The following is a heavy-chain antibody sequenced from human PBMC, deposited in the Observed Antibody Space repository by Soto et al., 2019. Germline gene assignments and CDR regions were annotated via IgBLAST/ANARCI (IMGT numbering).Heavy chain of an antibody. D-gene: IGHD6-19*01. CDR3: ARDIPVAEPYYYYYGMDV. J-gene: IGHJ6*02. CDR1: GFTFSSYA. Sequence: GGSLRLSCAASGFTFSSYAMHWVRQAPGKGLEWVAVISYDGSNKYYADSVKGRFTISRDNSKNTLYLQMNSLRAEDTAVYYCARDIPVAEPYYYYYGMDVWGQGTTVTVSS. V-gene: IGHV3-30-3*01. CDR2: ISYDGSNK.